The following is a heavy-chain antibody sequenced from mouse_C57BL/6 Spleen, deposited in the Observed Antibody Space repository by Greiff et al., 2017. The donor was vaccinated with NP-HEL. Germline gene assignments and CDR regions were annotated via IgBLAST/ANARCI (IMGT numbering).Heavy chain of an antibody. J-gene: IGHJ1*03. CDR2: IDPSDSYT. V-gene: IGHV1-50*01. CDR3: ARGRVYDYDGYSYFDV. D-gene: IGHD2-4*01. Sequence: PGQGLEWIGEIDPSDSYTNYNQKFKGKATLTVDTSSSTAYMQLSSLTSEDSAVYYCARGRVYDYDGYSYFDVWGTGTTVTVSS.